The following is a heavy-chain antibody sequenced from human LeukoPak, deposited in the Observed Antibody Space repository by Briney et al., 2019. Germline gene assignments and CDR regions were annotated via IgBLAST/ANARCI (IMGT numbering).Heavy chain of an antibody. Sequence: GGSLRLSCAASGFTFSSYGMPWVRQAPGKGLEWVAVIWYDGSNKYYADSVKGRFTISRDNSQNTVFLQMDSLRDEDTALYYCAKDLRKDGIWDIDYWGQGTLVTVSS. CDR1: GFTFSSYG. J-gene: IGHJ4*02. V-gene: IGHV3-33*03. CDR2: IWYDGSNK. CDR3: AKDLRKDGIWDIDY. D-gene: IGHD1-20*01.